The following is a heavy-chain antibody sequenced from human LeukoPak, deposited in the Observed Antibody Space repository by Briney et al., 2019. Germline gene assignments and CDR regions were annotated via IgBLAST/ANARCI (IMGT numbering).Heavy chain of an antibody. J-gene: IGHJ4*02. CDR2: IRSKNFGGTT. D-gene: IGHD5-12*01. CDR1: GFTFSDYA. Sequence: GGSLRLSCTTSGFTFSDYAMSWVRQAPGKGLEWLGFIRSKNFGGTTDYAASVKGRISISRDDSKSIVYLQVNGLKTEDTAVYFCTRPVARYFFEYWGQGALVTVSS. CDR3: TRPVARYFFEY. V-gene: IGHV3-49*04.